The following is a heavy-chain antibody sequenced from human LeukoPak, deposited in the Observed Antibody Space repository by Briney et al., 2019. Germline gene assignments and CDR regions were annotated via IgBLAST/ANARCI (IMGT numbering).Heavy chain of an antibody. J-gene: IGHJ6*04. V-gene: IGHV1-69*06. CDR1: GGTFISYA. Sequence: SVNVSCKAPGGTFISYAISWVGQAPGQGREGMGGIIPIFGTANYAQKFQGRVTITADKSTSTAYMELSSLRSEDTAVYYCARMSYCSGGSCLGFGMDVWGKGTTVTVSS. CDR3: ARMSYCSGGSCLGFGMDV. CDR2: IIPIFGTA. D-gene: IGHD2-15*01.